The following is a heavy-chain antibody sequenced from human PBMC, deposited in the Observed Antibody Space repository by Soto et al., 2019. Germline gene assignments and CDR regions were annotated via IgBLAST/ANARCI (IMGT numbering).Heavy chain of an antibody. D-gene: IGHD3-10*01. Sequence: QVQLVQSGAEVKEPGSSVKVSCKASGGTFRTFAISWVRQAPGQGPEWMGGIIPVFGTPNYAQKFQGRVTITADESTSTVYMELSSLRSEDTAVYYCARGGSTMVRGPLVYGLDVWGQGTTVTVSS. CDR3: ARGGSTMVRGPLVYGLDV. CDR2: IIPVFGTP. CDR1: GGTFRTFA. V-gene: IGHV1-69*01. J-gene: IGHJ6*02.